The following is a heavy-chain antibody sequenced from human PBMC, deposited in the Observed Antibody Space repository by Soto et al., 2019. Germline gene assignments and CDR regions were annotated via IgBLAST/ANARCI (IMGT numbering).Heavy chain of an antibody. J-gene: IGHJ6*02. Sequence: PSETLSLTCTVSGGSISSYYWSWIRQPPGKGLEWIGYIYYSGSTNYNPSLKSRVTISVDTSKNQFSLKLSSVTAADTAVYYCARVVSATQPGDYNYGMDVWGQGTTVTVSS. CDR2: IYYSGST. D-gene: IGHD1-26*01. CDR3: ARVVSATQPGDYNYGMDV. V-gene: IGHV4-59*01. CDR1: GGSISSYY.